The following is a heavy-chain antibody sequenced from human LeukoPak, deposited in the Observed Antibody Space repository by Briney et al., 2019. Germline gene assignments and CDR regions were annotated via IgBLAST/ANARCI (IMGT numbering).Heavy chain of an antibody. CDR1: GFSFSDAW. V-gene: IGHV3-15*04. Sequence: PGGSLRLSCAASGFSFSDAWMSWVRQIPGKGLEWVGRIESKTDGGTTDYAAPVKGRFTISRDNSKSTLYIQMNSLRAEDTAVYYCARAKPKNMVRGLIMRRESRYYFDYWGQGTLVTVSS. D-gene: IGHD3-10*01. J-gene: IGHJ4*02. CDR2: IESKTDGGTT. CDR3: ARAKPKNMVRGLIMRRESRYYFDY.